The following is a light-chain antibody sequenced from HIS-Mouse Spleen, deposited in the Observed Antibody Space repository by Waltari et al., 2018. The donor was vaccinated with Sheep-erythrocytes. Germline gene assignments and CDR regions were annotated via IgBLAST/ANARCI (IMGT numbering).Light chain of an antibody. V-gene: IGLV3-21*02. CDR3: SSYTSSSTQV. J-gene: IGLJ2*01. CDR1: NIGRKS. Sequence: SYVLTQPPSVSVAPGPTARITCGGNNIGRKSVHWSQQKPGQAPVLVVYDDSDRPSGIPERFSGSNSGNTASLTISGLQAEDEADYYCSSYTSSSTQVFGGGTKLTVL. CDR2: DDS.